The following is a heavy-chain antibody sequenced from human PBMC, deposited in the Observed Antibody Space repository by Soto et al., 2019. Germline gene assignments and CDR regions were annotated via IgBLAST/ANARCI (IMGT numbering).Heavy chain of an antibody. V-gene: IGHV1-69*13. CDR2: IIPIFGTA. J-gene: IGHJ6*02. CDR1: GGTFSSYA. D-gene: IGHD6-13*01. CDR3: ARDQEEWGIGQQQLVVDYYYYGMDV. Sequence: GASVKVSCKASGGTFSSYAISWVRQAPGQGLEWMGGIIPIFGTANYAQKFQGRVTITADESTSTAYMELSSLRSEDTAVYYCARDQEEWGIGQQQLVVDYYYYGMDVWGQGTTVTVSS.